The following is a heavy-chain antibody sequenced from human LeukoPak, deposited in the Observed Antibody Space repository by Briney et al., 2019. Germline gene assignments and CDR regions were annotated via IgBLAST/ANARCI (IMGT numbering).Heavy chain of an antibody. D-gene: IGHD6-19*01. CDR1: GYTLTELS. CDR3: ARDVNAPGIAVAAPDAFDI. CDR2: FDPEDGET. V-gene: IGHV1-24*01. J-gene: IGHJ3*02. Sequence: ASVKVSCKVSGYTLTELSMHWVRQAPGKGLEWMGGFDPEDGETIYAQKFQGRVTMTEDSSTDTAYMELSSLRSEDTAVYYCARDVNAPGIAVAAPDAFDIWGQGTMVTVSS.